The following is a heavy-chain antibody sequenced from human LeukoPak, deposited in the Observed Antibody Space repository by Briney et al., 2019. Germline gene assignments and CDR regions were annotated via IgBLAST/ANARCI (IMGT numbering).Heavy chain of an antibody. D-gene: IGHD3/OR15-3a*01. Sequence: ASVKVSCKASGYTFTSYGISWVRQAPGQGLEWMGWISAYNGNTNYAQKLQGRVTMTTDTSTSTAYMELRSLRSDDTAVYYCARDGPDYYYYYYTDVWGKGTTVTVSS. CDR3: ARDGPDYYYYYYTDV. CDR1: GYTFTSYG. V-gene: IGHV1-18*01. CDR2: ISAYNGNT. J-gene: IGHJ6*03.